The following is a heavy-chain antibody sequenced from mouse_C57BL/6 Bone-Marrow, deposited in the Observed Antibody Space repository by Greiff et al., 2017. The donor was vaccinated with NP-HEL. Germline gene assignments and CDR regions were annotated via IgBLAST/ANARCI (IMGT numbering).Heavy chain of an antibody. CDR2: IDPSDSET. D-gene: IGHD2-2*01. V-gene: IGHV1-52*01. CDR3: ARWDYVYAFDY. J-gene: IGHJ2*01. CDR1: GYTFTSYW. Sequence: QVQLQQPGAELVRPGSSVKLSCKASGYTFTSYWMHWVKQRPIQGLEWIGNIDPSDSETHYNQKFKDKATLTVDKSSSTAYMQLSSLTSEDSAVYYCARWDYVYAFDYWGQGTTLTVSS.